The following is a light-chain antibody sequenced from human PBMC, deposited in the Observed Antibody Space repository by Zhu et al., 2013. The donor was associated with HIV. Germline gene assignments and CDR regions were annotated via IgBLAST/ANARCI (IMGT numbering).Light chain of an antibody. J-gene: IGKJ4*01. V-gene: IGKV3-11*01. Sequence: ETVLTQSPATLSSSPGERATLSCRASQSVSSQLAWYQQKPGQAPRLLIFDASNRATGIPPRFSGSGSGTDFTLTISSLESEDSAIYYCQQRASWPLTFGGGTKVEI. CDR2: DAS. CDR1: QSVSSQ. CDR3: QQRASWPLT.